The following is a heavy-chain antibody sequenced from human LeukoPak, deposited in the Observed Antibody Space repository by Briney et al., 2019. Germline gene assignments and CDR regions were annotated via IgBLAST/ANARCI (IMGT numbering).Heavy chain of an antibody. CDR2: IYHSGST. D-gene: IGHD6-19*01. CDR1: GGSISSSNW. CDR3: ARALRSGYSSGHDAFDI. J-gene: IGHJ3*02. V-gene: IGHV4-4*02. Sequence: KTSETLSLTCAVSGGSISSSNWWSWVRQPPGKGLEWIGEIYHSGSTNYNPSLKSRVTISVDKSKNQFSLKLSSVTAADTAVYYCARALRSGYSSGHDAFDIWGQGTMVTVSS.